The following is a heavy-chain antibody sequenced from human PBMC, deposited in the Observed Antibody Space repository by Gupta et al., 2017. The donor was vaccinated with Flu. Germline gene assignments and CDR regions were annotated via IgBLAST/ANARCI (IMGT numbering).Heavy chain of an antibody. CDR2: IYSGGST. J-gene: IGHJ4*02. Sequence: EVQLVESGGGLIQPGGSLRLSCAASGFTVSSNYMSWVRQAPGKGLEWVSVIYSGGSTYYADSVKGRFTISRDNSKNTLYLQMNSLRAEDTAVYYCARGVLFGVVIMGGFDYWGQGTLVTVSS. D-gene: IGHD3-3*01. CDR3: ARGVLFGVVIMGGFDY. CDR1: GFTVSSNY. V-gene: IGHV3-53*01.